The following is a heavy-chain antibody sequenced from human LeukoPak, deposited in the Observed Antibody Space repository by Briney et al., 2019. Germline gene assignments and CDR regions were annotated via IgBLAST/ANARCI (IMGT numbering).Heavy chain of an antibody. V-gene: IGHV4-39*07. CDR3: VRDGSTTNWFYY. CDR1: GDPIDRRSHS. Sequence: SETLSLTCTVSGDPIDRRSHSWGWIRQPPGKGLEWIGSRGFGRNYNNPSLKNRVTISVDTSKTQCSLTLSSVTAADTAVYYCVRDGSTTNWFYYWGQGTLVTVSS. J-gene: IGHJ5*01. CDR2: RGFGRN. D-gene: IGHD1-26*01.